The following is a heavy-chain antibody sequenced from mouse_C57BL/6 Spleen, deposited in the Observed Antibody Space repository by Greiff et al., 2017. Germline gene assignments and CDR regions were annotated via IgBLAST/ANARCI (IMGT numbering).Heavy chain of an antibody. V-gene: IGHV1-54*01. CDR2: INPGSGGT. D-gene: IGHD2-4*01. Sequence: VQLQQSGAELVRPGTSVKVSCKASGYAFTNYLIEWVKQRPGQGLEWIGVINPGSGGTNYNEKFKGKATLTADKSSSPAYMQLSSLTSEDSAVYFCARWDDYDDGSYYFDYWGQGTTLTVSS. J-gene: IGHJ2*01. CDR1: GYAFTNYL. CDR3: ARWDDYDDGSYYFDY.